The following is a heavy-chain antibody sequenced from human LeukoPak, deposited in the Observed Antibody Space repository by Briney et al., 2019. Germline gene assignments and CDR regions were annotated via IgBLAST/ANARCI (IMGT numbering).Heavy chain of an antibody. CDR1: GDTFTSYY. CDR3: ARSLIDYGGSYDAFDI. J-gene: IGHJ3*02. Sequence: ASVKVSCKASGDTFTSYYMHWVRQAPGQGLECMGIINPSGTSTSYAQKFQGRVTMTRDMSTSTAYMELSSLRSEDTAVYYCARSLIDYGGSYDAFDIWGQGTMVTISS. CDR2: INPSGTST. V-gene: IGHV1-46*01. D-gene: IGHD4-23*01.